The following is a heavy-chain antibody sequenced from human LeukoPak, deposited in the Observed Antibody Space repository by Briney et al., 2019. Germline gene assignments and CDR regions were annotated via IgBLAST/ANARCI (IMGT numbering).Heavy chain of an antibody. D-gene: IGHD6-19*01. V-gene: IGHV5-51*01. Sequence: GESLKISCRGSGYIYTTYWTGWVRQMPGEGLEWMGIIYGADSSTRYSPSFQGQVTISVDKSTSTAYLQWSSLKASDTAMYYCARRLSYSSGWDTWGQGTLVTVSS. CDR2: IYGADSST. J-gene: IGHJ4*02. CDR3: ARRLSYSSGWDT. CDR1: GYIYTTYW.